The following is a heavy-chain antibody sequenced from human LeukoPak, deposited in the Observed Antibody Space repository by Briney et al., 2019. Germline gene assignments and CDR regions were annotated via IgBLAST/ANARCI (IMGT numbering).Heavy chain of an antibody. D-gene: IGHD2-15*01. CDR3: ARAWYCSGGSCFDY. CDR1: GGSFSSGSYY. Sequence: SETLSLTCTVSGGSFSSGSYYWTWIRQPAGKGLEWIGRIYTSGSTNYNPSLKSRVTISVDTSKNQFSLKLSSVTAADTAVYYCARAWYCSGGSCFDYWGQGTLVTVSS. V-gene: IGHV4-61*02. CDR2: IYTSGST. J-gene: IGHJ4*02.